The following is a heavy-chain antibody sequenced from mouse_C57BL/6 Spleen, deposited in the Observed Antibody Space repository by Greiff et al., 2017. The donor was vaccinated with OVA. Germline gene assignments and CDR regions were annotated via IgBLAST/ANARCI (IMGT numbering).Heavy chain of an antibody. V-gene: IGHV5-12*01. J-gene: IGHJ4*01. Sequence: EVKLMESGGGLVQPGGSLKLSCAASGFTFSDYYMYWVRQTPEKRLEWVAYISNGGGSTYYPDTVKGRFTISRDNAKNTLYLQMSRLKSEDTAMYYCARRGYYGSSYNYYAMDYWGQGTSVTVSS. CDR3: ARRGYYGSSYNYYAMDY. CDR2: ISNGGGST. CDR1: GFTFSDYY. D-gene: IGHD1-1*01.